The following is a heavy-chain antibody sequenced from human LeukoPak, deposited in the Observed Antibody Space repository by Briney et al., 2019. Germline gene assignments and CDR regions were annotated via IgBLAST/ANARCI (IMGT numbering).Heavy chain of an antibody. J-gene: IGHJ4*02. D-gene: IGHD3-10*01. V-gene: IGHV1-24*01. Sequence: ASVKVSCKVSGYTLTELSMHWVRQAPGKGREWMGGFDPEDGETIYAQKFQGRVTMTEDTSTDTAYMELSSLRSEDTAVYYCATSAVNYYGSGSYPPDYWGQGTLVTVSS. CDR1: GYTLTELS. CDR2: FDPEDGET. CDR3: ATSAVNYYGSGSYPPDY.